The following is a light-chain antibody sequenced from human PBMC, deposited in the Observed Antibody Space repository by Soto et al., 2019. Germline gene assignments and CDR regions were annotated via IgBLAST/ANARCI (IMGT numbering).Light chain of an antibody. V-gene: IGKV3-20*01. CDR2: GAS. CDR3: QQFHNWPWT. Sequence: EIVLTQSPGTLSLSPGERATLSCRASQSVSSSYLAWYQQKPGQAPRLLIYGASSRATGIPDRFSGSGSGTDFTLTISRLEPEDFAVYYCQQFHNWPWTFGQGTKV. CDR1: QSVSSSY. J-gene: IGKJ1*01.